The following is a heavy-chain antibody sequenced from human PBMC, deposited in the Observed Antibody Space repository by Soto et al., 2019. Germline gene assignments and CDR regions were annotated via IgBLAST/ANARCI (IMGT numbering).Heavy chain of an antibody. CDR1: GGSISSYY. CDR2: IYYSGST. D-gene: IGHD6-13*01. V-gene: IGHV4-59*01. Sequence: SETLSLTCTVSGGSISSYYWSWLRQPPGKGLEWIGYIYYSGSTNYNPSLKSRVTISVDTSKNQFSLKLSSVTAADTAVYYCARARQQLVPHNCYYYYYGMDVWGQGTTVTVSS. J-gene: IGHJ6*02. CDR3: ARARQQLVPHNCYYYYYGMDV.